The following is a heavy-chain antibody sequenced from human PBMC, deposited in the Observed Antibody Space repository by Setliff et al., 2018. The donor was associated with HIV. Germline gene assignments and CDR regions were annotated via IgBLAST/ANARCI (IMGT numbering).Heavy chain of an antibody. CDR2: LKQDGSEK. Sequence: GGSLRLSCAASGFTFSNFWMSWVRQAPGKGLEWVASLKQDGSEKYSVDSVKGRFTISRDNAGRSLYLQMNSLKVEDTAVYYCTAGHYGPNPWGQGTPVTVSS. CDR3: TAGHYGPNP. V-gene: IGHV3-7*01. J-gene: IGHJ5*02. D-gene: IGHD3-10*01. CDR1: GFTFSNFW.